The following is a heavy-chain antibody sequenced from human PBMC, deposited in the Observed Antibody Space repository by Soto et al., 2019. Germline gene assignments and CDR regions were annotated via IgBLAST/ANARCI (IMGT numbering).Heavy chain of an antibody. CDR1: GYTFTSYA. J-gene: IGHJ4*02. Sequence: ASVKVSCNASGYTFTSYAMHWVRQAPGQRLEWMGWINAGNGNTKYSQKFQGRVTITRDTSASTAYMELSSLRSEDTAVYYCARIGRMVRGVIIYWGQGTLVTVSS. CDR3: ARIGRMVRGVIIY. V-gene: IGHV1-3*01. CDR2: INAGNGNT. D-gene: IGHD3-10*01.